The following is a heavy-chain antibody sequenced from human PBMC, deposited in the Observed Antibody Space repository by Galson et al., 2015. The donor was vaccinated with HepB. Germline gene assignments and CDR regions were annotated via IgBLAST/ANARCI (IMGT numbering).Heavy chain of an antibody. CDR3: ARDRPPLVPPYGGNSDNFDY. CDR2: ISGSGGST. V-gene: IGHV3-23*01. J-gene: IGHJ4*02. Sequence: SLRLSCAASGFTFSSYAMSWVRQAPGKGLEWVSAISGSGGSTYYADSVKGRFTISRDNSKNTLYLQMNSLRAEDTAVYYCARDRPPLVPPYGGNSDNFDYWGQGTLVTVSS. D-gene: IGHD4-23*01. CDR1: GFTFSSYA.